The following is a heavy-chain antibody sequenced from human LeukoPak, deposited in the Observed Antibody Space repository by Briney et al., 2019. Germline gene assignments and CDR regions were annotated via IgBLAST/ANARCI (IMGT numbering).Heavy chain of an antibody. V-gene: IGHV4-61*05. J-gene: IGHJ4*02. CDR1: GGSISRSGYY. CDR2: IYYSGNT. Sequence: SETLSLTCTVSGGSISRSGYYWTWIRQPPGKGLEWLGYIYYSGNTNYNPSLRSRVTISVDMSKNQFSLRLRSVTAADTAVYYCASNMETYFDYWGQGTLVTVSS. D-gene: IGHD1-1*01. CDR3: ASNMETYFDY.